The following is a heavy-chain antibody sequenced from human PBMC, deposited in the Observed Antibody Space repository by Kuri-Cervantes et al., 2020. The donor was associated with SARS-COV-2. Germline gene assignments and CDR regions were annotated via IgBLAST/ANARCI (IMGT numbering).Heavy chain of an antibody. D-gene: IGHD3-3*01. V-gene: IGHV1-18*01. CDR1: GYTFTSYG. CDR3: ARDVYRAISGVERHYYYGMDV. CDR2: ISGYNGNT. Sequence: GESLKISCKASGYTFTSYGISWVRQAPGQGLEWMGWISGYNGNTKYAQKLQGRVTMITDTSTSTAYMELRSLRSDDTAVYYCARDVYRAISGVERHYYYGMDVWGQGTTVTVSS. J-gene: IGHJ6*02.